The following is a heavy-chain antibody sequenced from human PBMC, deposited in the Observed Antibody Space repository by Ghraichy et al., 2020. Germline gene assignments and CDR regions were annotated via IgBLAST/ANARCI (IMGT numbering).Heavy chain of an antibody. V-gene: IGHV3-23*01. D-gene: IGHD3/OR15-3a*01. CDR1: GFTFRTYA. J-gene: IGHJ1*01. CDR2: ITDNGGTT. CDR3: AKFARDWPNEYLQH. Sequence: GESLRLSCAASGFTFRTYAMSWVRQAPGKGLEWVSAITDNGGTTYDAESVKGRFTISRDNSKNTLFLQMNSLRGEDTAVYYCAKFARDWPNEYLQHWGQGGLVTVSS.